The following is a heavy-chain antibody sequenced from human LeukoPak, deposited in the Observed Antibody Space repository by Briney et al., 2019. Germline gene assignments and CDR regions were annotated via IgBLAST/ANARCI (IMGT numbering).Heavy chain of an antibody. Sequence: PSETLSLTCAVYGGSFSGYYWRWIRQPPGKGLEWIGEINHSGSTNYNPSLKSRVTISVDTSKNQFSLKLSSVNAADTAVYYCARDSYNGTYQDAFDIWGQGTMVTVSS. CDR2: INHSGST. J-gene: IGHJ3*02. D-gene: IGHD1-26*01. CDR1: GGSFSGYY. V-gene: IGHV4-34*01. CDR3: ARDSYNGTYQDAFDI.